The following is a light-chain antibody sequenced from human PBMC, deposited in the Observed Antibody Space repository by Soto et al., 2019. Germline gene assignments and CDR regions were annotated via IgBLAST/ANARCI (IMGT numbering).Light chain of an antibody. CDR1: QSISRH. CDR3: QQSYSSPPLLT. Sequence: DIQMTQSPSSLSASVGDRVTITCRASQSISRHLNWYQQKPGRAPNLLIYAASSLQSGVPSRFSGSGSGTDFNLTVSSLQPEDFATYYCQQSYSSPPLLTFGPGTKVDLK. CDR2: AAS. J-gene: IGKJ3*01. V-gene: IGKV1-39*01.